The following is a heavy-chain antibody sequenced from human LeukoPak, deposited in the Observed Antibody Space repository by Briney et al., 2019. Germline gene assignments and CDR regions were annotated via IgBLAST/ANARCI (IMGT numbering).Heavy chain of an antibody. J-gene: IGHJ4*02. Sequence: GGTLRLSCPAYGFTFSSYWMHWVRQAPWKGLVWVSRINSDGSSTSYADSVKGRFTISRDNSKNTLYLQMNSLRAEDTAVYYCARDLGSLAVAGDSFHYWGQGTLVTVSS. CDR3: ARDLGSLAVAGDSFHY. CDR2: INSDGSST. V-gene: IGHV3-74*01. CDR1: GFTFSSYW. D-gene: IGHD6-19*01.